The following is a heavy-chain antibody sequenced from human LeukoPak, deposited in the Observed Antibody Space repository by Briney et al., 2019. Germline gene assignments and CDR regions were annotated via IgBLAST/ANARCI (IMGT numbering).Heavy chain of an antibody. J-gene: IGHJ4*02. Sequence: SETLSLTCTVSGGSISSYYWSWIRQPPGKGLEWIGYIYYSGSTNYNPSLKSRVTISVDTSKNQFSLKLSSVTAADTAVYYCARDPLEYSSSSPFDYWGQGTLVTVSS. CDR3: ARDPLEYSSSSPFDY. CDR2: IYYSGST. V-gene: IGHV4-59*01. CDR1: GGSISSYY. D-gene: IGHD6-6*01.